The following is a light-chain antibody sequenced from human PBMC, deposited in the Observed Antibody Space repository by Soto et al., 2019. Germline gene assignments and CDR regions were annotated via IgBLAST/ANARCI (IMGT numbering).Light chain of an antibody. CDR3: QQSYSTLIT. V-gene: IGKV1-39*01. CDR1: QSISSY. CDR2: AAS. J-gene: IGKJ5*01. Sequence: GERVTITCRASQSISSYLNWYQQKPGKAPKLLIYAASSLQSGVPSRFSGSGSGTDFTLTISSLQPEDFATYYCQQSYSTLITFGQGTRLEIK.